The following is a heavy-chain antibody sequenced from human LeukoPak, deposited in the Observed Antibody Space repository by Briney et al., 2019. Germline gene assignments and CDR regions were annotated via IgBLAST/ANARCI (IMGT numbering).Heavy chain of an antibody. J-gene: IGHJ4*02. CDR1: GGSISSSSYY. V-gene: IGHV4-31*03. CDR2: IYYSGST. D-gene: IGHD5-18*01. CDR3: AGALAQKYSYGHYAPSDY. Sequence: PSETLSLTCTVSGGSISSSSYYWGWIRQHPGKGLEWIGYIYYSGSTYYNPSLKSRVTISVDTSKNQFSLKLSSVTATDTAGDYCAGALAQKYSYGHYAPSDYWGQGTLVTVSS.